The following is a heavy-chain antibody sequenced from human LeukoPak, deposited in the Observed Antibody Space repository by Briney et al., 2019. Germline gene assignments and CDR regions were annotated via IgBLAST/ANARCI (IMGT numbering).Heavy chain of an antibody. CDR3: AGSVGATRIDY. J-gene: IGHJ4*02. CDR2: INHSGST. CDR1: GGSFSGYY. V-gene: IGHV4-34*01. Sequence: PSETLSLTCAVYGGSFSGYYWSWIRQPPGKGLEWIGEINHSGSTNYNPSLKSRVTISVDTSKNQFSLKLSSVTAAGTAVYYCAGSVGATRIDYWGQGTLVTVSS. D-gene: IGHD1-26*01.